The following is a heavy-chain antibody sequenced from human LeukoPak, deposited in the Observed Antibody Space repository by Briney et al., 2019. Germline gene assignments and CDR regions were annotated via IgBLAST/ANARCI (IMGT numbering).Heavy chain of an antibody. J-gene: IGHJ4*02. Sequence: AGGSLRLSCATSGFTFSSYAMSWVRQAPGKGLEWVSAISGSGGSTYYADSVKGRYTISRDNSKNTLYLQMNGLRAEDTAVYYCAKTVAAILIFDYWGQGTLVTVSS. V-gene: IGHV3-23*01. CDR3: AKTVAAILIFDY. D-gene: IGHD2-15*01. CDR1: GFTFSSYA. CDR2: ISGSGGST.